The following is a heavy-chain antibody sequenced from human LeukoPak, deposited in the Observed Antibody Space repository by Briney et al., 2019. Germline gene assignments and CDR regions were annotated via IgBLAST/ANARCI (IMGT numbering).Heavy chain of an antibody. Sequence: SGGSLRLSCAASGFTFSMHGMHWVRQAPGKGLEWVANINQDGSQTFYVDSVKGRFTISRDNPGNSVYLQMNSLRAEDTAVYYCARLMFLWPPIYFDYWGQGTLVTVSS. CDR1: GFTFSMHG. V-gene: IGHV3-7*01. D-gene: IGHD2-8*01. CDR2: INQDGSQT. J-gene: IGHJ4*02. CDR3: ARLMFLWPPIYFDY.